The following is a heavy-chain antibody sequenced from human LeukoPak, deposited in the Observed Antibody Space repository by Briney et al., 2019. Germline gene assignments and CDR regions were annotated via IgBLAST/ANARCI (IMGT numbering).Heavy chain of an antibody. V-gene: IGHV1-8*01. CDR1: GYTFTSYD. Sequence: ASVKVSCKASGYTFTSYDINWARQATGQGLEWMGWMNPNSGNTGYAQKFQGRVTMTRNTSISTAYMELSSLRSEDTAVYYCARGLRSRYCSSTSCRYYYYYYYMDVWGKGTTVTVSS. J-gene: IGHJ6*03. D-gene: IGHD2-2*01. CDR2: MNPNSGNT. CDR3: ARGLRSRYCSSTSCRYYYYYYYMDV.